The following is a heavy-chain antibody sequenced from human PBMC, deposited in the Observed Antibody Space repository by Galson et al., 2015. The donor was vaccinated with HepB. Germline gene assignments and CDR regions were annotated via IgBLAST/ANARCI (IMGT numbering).Heavy chain of an antibody. V-gene: IGHV5-51*01. CDR1: GYRFTNYW. J-gene: IGHJ3*02. CDR3: ARQTLGVDTAMVGSLDI. D-gene: IGHD5-18*01. Sequence: QSGAEVKKPGESLRVSCKGSGYRFTNYWIGWVRQMPGKGLEWMGIIYPGDSDIRYSPSFQGQVTISADKSISTAYLQWSSLKASDTAMYYCARQTLGVDTAMVGSLDIWGQGTMVTVSS. CDR2: IYPGDSDI.